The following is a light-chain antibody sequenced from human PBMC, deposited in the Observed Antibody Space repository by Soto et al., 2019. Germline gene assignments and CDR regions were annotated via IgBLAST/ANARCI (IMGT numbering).Light chain of an antibody. CDR1: QSISSW. CDR2: KAS. J-gene: IGKJ1*01. CDR3: QQYNSYST. V-gene: IGKV1-5*03. Sequence: DIQMTQSPSTLSASVGDRVTITCRASQSISSWLAWYQQKPGKSPKLLIYKASSLESGVPSRLSGSGSGTEFTLTSSSLQPDDVATYYCQQYNSYSTFGQGTKVEIK.